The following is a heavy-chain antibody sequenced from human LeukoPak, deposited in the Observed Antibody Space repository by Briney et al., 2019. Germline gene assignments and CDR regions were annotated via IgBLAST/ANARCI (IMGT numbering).Heavy chain of an antibody. CDR1: GFSFSVYW. V-gene: IGHV3-74*01. Sequence: GGSLRLSCAASGFSFSVYWMHWVRQAPGKGPVWVSRIKTDGSITDYADFVKGRFTISRDNAKNSLYLQMNSLRAEDTAVYYCARDRLKWLPDAFDIWGQGTMVTVSS. CDR2: IKTDGSIT. CDR3: ARDRLKWLPDAFDI. J-gene: IGHJ3*02. D-gene: IGHD3-22*01.